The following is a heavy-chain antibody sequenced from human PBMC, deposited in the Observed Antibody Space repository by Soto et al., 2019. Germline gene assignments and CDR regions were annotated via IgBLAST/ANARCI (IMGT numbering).Heavy chain of an antibody. V-gene: IGHV4-30-4*01. J-gene: IGHJ6*02. CDR1: GGSISGGYYY. CDR2: IYYTGST. D-gene: IGHD2-2*01. Sequence: LXLACPVSGGSISGGYYYWIWIRQSPEKGLEWIGYIYYTGSTNSNPSLKSRTSISVDTSKNQFSLKLNSVTAADTAVYYCARGRSTSYDWGLDVWGQGTTVTASS. CDR3: ARGRSTSYDWGLDV.